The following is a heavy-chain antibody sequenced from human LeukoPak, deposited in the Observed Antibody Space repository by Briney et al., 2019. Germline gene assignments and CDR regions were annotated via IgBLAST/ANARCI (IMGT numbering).Heavy chain of an antibody. J-gene: IGHJ4*02. D-gene: IGHD6-19*01. CDR1: EFIFSDYA. CDR2: IDKTTYPT. V-gene: IGHV3-23*05. CDR3: AKFEGATIPGWFNDY. Sequence: GGSLRLSCAASEFIFSDYAMGWVRQAPGKGLEWVSTIDKTTYPTFYADSVKGRFTTSRDNSKNTLYLQINSLRTEDTAVYFCAKFEGATIPGWFNDYWGQGVLVTVSS.